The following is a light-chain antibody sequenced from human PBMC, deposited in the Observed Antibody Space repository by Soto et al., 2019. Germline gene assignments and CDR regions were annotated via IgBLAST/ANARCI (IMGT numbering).Light chain of an antibody. CDR3: QRRSNWPFT. CDR2: DAS. CDR1: QSVSSY. Sequence: EIVLTQSPATLSLSPGERATLSCRASQSVSSYLAWYQQKPGQAPRLLIYDASNRATGIPARLSGSGSGTDFTLTISSLEPEDFAVYYCQRRSNWPFTFGQGTRLEIK. V-gene: IGKV3-11*01. J-gene: IGKJ5*01.